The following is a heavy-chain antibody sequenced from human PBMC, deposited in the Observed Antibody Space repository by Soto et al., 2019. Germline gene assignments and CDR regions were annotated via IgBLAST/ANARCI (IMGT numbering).Heavy chain of an antibody. CDR1: GFSFSRHA. D-gene: IGHD2-2*02. V-gene: IGHV3-7*03. CDR3: ARDEIVVVPAAILYYYYGMDV. Sequence: GGSLRLSCAASGFSFSRHAMSWVRQAPGKGLEWVANIKQDGSEKYYVDSVKGRFTISRDNAKNSLYLQMNSLRAEDTAVYYCARDEIVVVPAAILYYYYGMDVWGQGTTVTVSS. J-gene: IGHJ6*02. CDR2: IKQDGSEK.